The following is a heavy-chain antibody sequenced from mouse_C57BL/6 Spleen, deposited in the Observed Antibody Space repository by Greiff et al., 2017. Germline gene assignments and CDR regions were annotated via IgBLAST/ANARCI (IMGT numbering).Heavy chain of an antibody. CDR1: GYAFSSYW. V-gene: IGHV1-80*01. CDR2: IYPGDGDT. CDR3: ARGVVAQGFAY. D-gene: IGHD1-1*01. J-gene: IGHJ3*01. Sequence: VQLQESGAELVKPGASVKISCKASGYAFSSYWMNWVKQRPGKGLEWIGQIYPGDGDTNYNGKFKGKATLTADKSSSTAYMQLSSLTSEDSAVYFCARGVVAQGFAYWGQGTLVTVSA.